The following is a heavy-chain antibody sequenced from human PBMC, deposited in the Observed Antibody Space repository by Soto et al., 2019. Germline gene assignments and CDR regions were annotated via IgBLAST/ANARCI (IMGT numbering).Heavy chain of an antibody. J-gene: IGHJ4*02. V-gene: IGHV2-5*02. D-gene: IGHD3-3*01. CDR2: IYWDDDK. CDR1: GFSLTTSGVG. CDR3: AHRVLRAVFGLVTTTAIYFDF. Sequence: QITLNESGPTVVKPTETLTLTGTFSGFSLTTSGVGVGWVRQSPVKAPEWLAFIYWDDDKRYSTSLKSRLTITKDTSKNQVVLTMANVDPADTATYYCAHRVLRAVFGLVTTTAIYFDFWGQGTPVVVSS.